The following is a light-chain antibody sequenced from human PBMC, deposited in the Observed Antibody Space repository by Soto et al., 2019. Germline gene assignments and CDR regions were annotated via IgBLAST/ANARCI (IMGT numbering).Light chain of an antibody. J-gene: IGKJ5*01. Sequence: EIVLTQSPVTLSLSPGERATLSCRASQSISSSFLAWYQQKPGQAPRLLIYGASSRATGIPDRFSGSGSGTDFTLTISRLEPEDFAVYHCQQRSNRPPITFGQGTRLEIK. CDR3: QQRSNRPPIT. V-gene: IGKV3D-20*02. CDR2: GAS. CDR1: QSISSSF.